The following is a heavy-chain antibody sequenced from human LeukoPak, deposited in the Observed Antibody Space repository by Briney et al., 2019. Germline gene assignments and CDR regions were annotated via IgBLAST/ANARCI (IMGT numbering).Heavy chain of an antibody. V-gene: IGHV3-48*03. D-gene: IGHD3-22*01. CDR2: IGTGDNK. Sequence: GGSLRLSCEASGFTFSNYEMNWVRQAPGRGLEWVSYIGTGDNKHYADSVKGRFTTSRDDAKNSLYLQMNSLRAEGPAVYYCAKDRGYYDSSGYYGGWGQGTMVTVAS. J-gene: IGHJ4*02. CDR1: GFTFSNYE. CDR3: AKDRGYYDSSGYYGG.